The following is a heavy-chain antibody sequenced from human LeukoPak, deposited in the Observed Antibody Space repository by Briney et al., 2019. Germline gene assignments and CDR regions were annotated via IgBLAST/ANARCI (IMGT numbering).Heavy chain of an antibody. D-gene: IGHD1-26*01. CDR1: GFTFSSYA. V-gene: IGHV3-23*01. J-gene: IGHJ4*02. Sequence: GGSLRLSCAASGFTFSSYAMSRVRQAPGKGLEWVSAISGSGGSTYYADSVKGRFTISRDNSKNTLYLQMNSLRAEDTAVYYCAKDQRELHYFDYWGQGTLVTVSS. CDR2: ISGSGGST. CDR3: AKDQRELHYFDY.